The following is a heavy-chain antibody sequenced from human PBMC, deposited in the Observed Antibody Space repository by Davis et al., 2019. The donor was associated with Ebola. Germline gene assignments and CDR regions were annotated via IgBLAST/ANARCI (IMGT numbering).Heavy chain of an antibody. CDR3: ARDEATVTTGWFDP. CDR1: GFTFSSYG. V-gene: IGHV3-30*03. Sequence: GESLKISCAASGFTFSSYGMHWVRQAPGKGLEWVAVISYDGSNKYYADSVKGRFTISRDNAKNSLYLQMNSLRAEDTAVYYCARDEATVTTGWFDPWGQGTLVTVSS. D-gene: IGHD4-17*01. CDR2: ISYDGSNK. J-gene: IGHJ5*02.